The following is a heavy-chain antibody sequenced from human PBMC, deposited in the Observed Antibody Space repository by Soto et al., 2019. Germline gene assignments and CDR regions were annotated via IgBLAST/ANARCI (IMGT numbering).Heavy chain of an antibody. CDR3: ARLGGSYAVPHFDY. CDR2: IYYSGNT. CDR1: GGSISSDDFY. V-gene: IGHV4-31*03. J-gene: IGHJ4*02. D-gene: IGHD1-26*01. Sequence: SETLSLTCTVSGGSISSDDFYWSWIRQHPGKGLEWIGYIYYSGNTYYNPSLKSRVTILVDTSKNQFSLKLSSVTAADTAVYYCARLGGSYAVPHFDYWGQGTLVTVSS.